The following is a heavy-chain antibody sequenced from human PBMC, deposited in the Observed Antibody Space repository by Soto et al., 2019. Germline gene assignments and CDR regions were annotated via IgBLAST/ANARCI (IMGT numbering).Heavy chain of an antibody. J-gene: IGHJ6*02. CDR3: ARVGRRYSSSFQNYYGMDV. V-gene: IGHV1-3*01. D-gene: IGHD6-6*01. CDR1: GYTFTSYA. CDR2: INAGNGNT. Sequence: ASVKVSCKASGYTFTSYAMHWVRQAPGQRLEWMGWINAGNGNTKYSQKFQGRVTITRDTSASTAYMELSSLRSEDTAVYYCARVGRRYSSSFQNYYGMDVWGQGXTVTVSS.